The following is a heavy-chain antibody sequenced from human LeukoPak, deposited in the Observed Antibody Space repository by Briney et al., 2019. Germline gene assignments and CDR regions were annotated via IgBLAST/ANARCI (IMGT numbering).Heavy chain of an antibody. V-gene: IGHV5-51*01. Sequence: GEALKISCKGSGYSFTSYWIGWVRQMPGKGLELMGIIYPGDSDTRYSPSLQGQVTISADTSISTAYLQWSSLKASDTAMYYCARRSPYSSSFYSGFDPWGQGTLVTVSS. CDR2: IYPGDSDT. D-gene: IGHD6-13*01. CDR1: GYSFTSYW. J-gene: IGHJ5*02. CDR3: ARRSPYSSSFYSGFDP.